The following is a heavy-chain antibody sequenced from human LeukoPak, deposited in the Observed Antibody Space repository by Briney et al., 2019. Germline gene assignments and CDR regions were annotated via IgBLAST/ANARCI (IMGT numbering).Heavy chain of an antibody. CDR2: INPNSGGT. CDR1: GYTFTGYY. D-gene: IGHD5-12*01. V-gene: IGHV1-2*06. CDR3: ARAERYSGSQGAFDI. Sequence: ASVKVSCKASGYTFTGYYMHWVRQAPGQELEWMGRINPNSGGTNYAQKFQGRVTMTRDTSISTAYMELSRLRSDDTAVYYCARAERYSGSQGAFDIWGQGTMVTVSS. J-gene: IGHJ3*02.